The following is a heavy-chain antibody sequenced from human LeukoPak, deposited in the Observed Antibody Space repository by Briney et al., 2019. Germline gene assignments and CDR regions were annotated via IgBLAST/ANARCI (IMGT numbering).Heavy chain of an antibody. J-gene: IGHJ5*01. V-gene: IGHV3-43D*03. CDR3: AKDRIIVIPGPYSWLDS. CDR1: GFNFDDHG. CDR2: ITWDGGST. Sequence: GGSLRLSCAASGFNFDDHGMHWVRQAPGKGLEWVSLITWDGGSTYYADSVKGRFTISRDNSNNTLYLQMNSLRAEDTALYFCAKDRIIVIPGPYSWLDSWGQGALVTVSS. D-gene: IGHD1-26*01.